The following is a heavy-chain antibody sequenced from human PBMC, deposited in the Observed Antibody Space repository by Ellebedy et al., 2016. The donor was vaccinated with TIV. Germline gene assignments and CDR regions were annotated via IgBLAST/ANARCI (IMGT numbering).Heavy chain of an antibody. Sequence: GESLKISCAASGFTLNSYWMSWVRQAPGKGLEWVGRIKSKVGGGTTDYAAPVTGRFIMSRDDSKNTFYLQMNSLKTEDTAVYYCTHHMEGATWHWGQGTLVTVSS. J-gene: IGHJ4*02. D-gene: IGHD1-26*01. CDR1: GFTLNSYW. CDR2: IKSKVGGGTT. CDR3: THHMEGATWH. V-gene: IGHV3-15*01.